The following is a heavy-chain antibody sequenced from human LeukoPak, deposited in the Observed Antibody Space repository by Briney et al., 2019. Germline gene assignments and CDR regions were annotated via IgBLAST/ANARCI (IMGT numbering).Heavy chain of an antibody. CDR3: ARDRDYYGRYYMDV. V-gene: IGHV1-69*06. Sequence: SVKVSCKASGGTFSSYAISWVRQAPGQGLEWMGGIIPIFGTANYAQKFQGRVTITADKSTSTAYMELSSLRSEDTAVYYCARDRDYYGRYYMDVWGKGTTATVSS. CDR2: IIPIFGTA. D-gene: IGHD3-10*01. CDR1: GGTFSSYA. J-gene: IGHJ6*03.